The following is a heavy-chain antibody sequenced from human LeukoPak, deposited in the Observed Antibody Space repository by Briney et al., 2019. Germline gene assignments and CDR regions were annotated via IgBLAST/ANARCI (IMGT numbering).Heavy chain of an antibody. D-gene: IGHD6-13*01. Sequence: SQTLSLTCTVSGGSISSGDYYWSWIRQPPGTGLEWIGYIYYSGSTYYNPSLKSRVTISVDTSKNQFSLKLSSVTAADTAVYYCAREGFGYSSSWYGGYFDYWGQGTLVTVSS. CDR2: IYYSGST. V-gene: IGHV4-30-4*01. CDR3: AREGFGYSSSWYGGYFDY. CDR1: GGSISSGDYY. J-gene: IGHJ4*02.